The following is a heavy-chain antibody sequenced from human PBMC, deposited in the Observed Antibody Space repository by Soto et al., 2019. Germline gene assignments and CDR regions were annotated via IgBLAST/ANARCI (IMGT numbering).Heavy chain of an antibody. Sequence: PSETLSLTCTVSGDSIISSDFYWGWVRQPPGKGLEWIGSIVYLGSSYYTPSLKSRVTMSVDTSKNQFSLRLRPVPAADTALYFCARHSLALRKNNWFDPWGQGIMVTVSS. V-gene: IGHV4-39*01. J-gene: IGHJ5*02. CDR2: IVYLGSS. CDR3: ARHSLALRKNNWFDP. CDR1: GDSIISSDFY. D-gene: IGHD3-3*02.